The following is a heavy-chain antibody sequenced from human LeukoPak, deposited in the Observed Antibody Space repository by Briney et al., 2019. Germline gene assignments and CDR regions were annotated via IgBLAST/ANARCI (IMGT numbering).Heavy chain of an antibody. CDR2: ITPTSTST. V-gene: IGHV3-21*01. CDR3: ARGRGIAVAPLIDY. Sequence: GGSLRLSCAASGIAFRSFTMHWVRQAPGKGLEWVSSITPTSTSTVYADSVKGRFTISRDNAKNSLYLQMNSLRAEDTAVYYCARGRGIAVAPLIDYWGQGTLVTVSS. J-gene: IGHJ4*02. D-gene: IGHD6-19*01. CDR1: GIAFRSFT.